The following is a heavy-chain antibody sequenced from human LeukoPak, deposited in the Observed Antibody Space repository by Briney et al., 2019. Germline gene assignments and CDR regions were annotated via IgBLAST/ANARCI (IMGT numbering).Heavy chain of an antibody. CDR1: GFTFTNAW. J-gene: IGHJ4*02. D-gene: IGHD3-10*01. V-gene: IGHV3-15*01. CDR3: TTDLGLTMIRGVIVY. Sequence: GGSLTLSCAASGFTFTNAWMSWVRQAPGKGLEWVGRIKRKGDGETIDNAAPVKGRFTMSRDDSKATLYLQMNSLKAEDTAVYYCTTDLGLTMIRGVIVYWGQGALVTVSS. CDR2: IKRKGDGETI.